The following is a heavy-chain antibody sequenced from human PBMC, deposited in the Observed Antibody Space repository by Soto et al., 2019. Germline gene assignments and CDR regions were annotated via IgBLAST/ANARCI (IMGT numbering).Heavy chain of an antibody. Sequence: SETLSLTCSVSVGSISGSYWSLIRQSPGKGLECLCYVYYTGSTNYSPSLRSRVSISVDTSKNEFSLRLSSVTAADTAVYFGARSVAVPVANIEYWGQGTKVTVSS. CDR1: VGSISGSY. D-gene: IGHD3-3*01. CDR3: ARSVAVPVANIEY. J-gene: IGHJ4*02. V-gene: IGHV4-59*01. CDR2: VYYTGST.